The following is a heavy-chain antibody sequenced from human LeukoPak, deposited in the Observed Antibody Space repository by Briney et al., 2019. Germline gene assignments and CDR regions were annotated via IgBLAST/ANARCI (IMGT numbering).Heavy chain of an antibody. CDR1: GGSISSYY. Sequence: KSSETLSLTCTVSGGSISSYYWSWIRQPPGKGLDWIGYIYYSGSTNYNPSLKSRVTISVDTSKNQFSLKLSSATAADTAVYYCARDGGQLDRYLDLWGRGTLVTVSS. CDR3: ARDGGQLDRYLDL. CDR2: IYYSGST. V-gene: IGHV4-59*01. J-gene: IGHJ2*01. D-gene: IGHD6-6*01.